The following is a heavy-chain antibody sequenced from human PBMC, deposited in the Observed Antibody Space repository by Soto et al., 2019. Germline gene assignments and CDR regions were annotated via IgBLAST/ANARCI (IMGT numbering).Heavy chain of an antibody. J-gene: IGHJ6*02. CDR2: IIPILGIA. Sequence: QVQLVQSGAEVKKPGSSVKVSCKASGGTFSSYTISWVRQAPGQGLEWMGRIIPILGIANYAQKFQGRVTITADKSTSTGYMELSSLRSEDTAVYYCASKRNPFYGMDVWGQGTTVTVSS. V-gene: IGHV1-69*02. D-gene: IGHD1-1*01. CDR1: GGTFSSYT. CDR3: ASKRNPFYGMDV.